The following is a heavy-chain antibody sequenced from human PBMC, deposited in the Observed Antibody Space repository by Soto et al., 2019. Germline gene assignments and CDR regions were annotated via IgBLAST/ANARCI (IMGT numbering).Heavy chain of an antibody. J-gene: IGHJ6*02. D-gene: IGHD6-13*01. Sequence: SETLSLTCTVSGGSISTYYLSWIRQPSGKGLEWIGRIDTSGNTNYNPSLKSSVTMSVDTSKKQFSLKLTSVTAAETAVYYCARYSSNWFQTEGMDVWGQGTTVTVSS. CDR1: GGSISTYY. CDR3: ARYSSNWFQTEGMDV. CDR2: IDTSGNT. V-gene: IGHV4-4*07.